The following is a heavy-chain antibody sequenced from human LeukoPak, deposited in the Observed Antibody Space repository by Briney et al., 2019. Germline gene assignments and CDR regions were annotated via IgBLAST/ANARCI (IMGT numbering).Heavy chain of an antibody. D-gene: IGHD3-16*01. J-gene: IGHJ4*02. CDR2: VNSDGSGT. Sequence: GGSLRLSCAAYGFNFSRYSMHWVRQAPGRGVVWVSHVNSDGSGTDYADSVKGRFTISRDNAKNTLYLQMNSLRVEDTAVYYCVCLGLGGLSLDWGQGTLVTVSS. CDR1: GFNFSRYS. V-gene: IGHV3-74*01. CDR3: VCLGLGGLSLD.